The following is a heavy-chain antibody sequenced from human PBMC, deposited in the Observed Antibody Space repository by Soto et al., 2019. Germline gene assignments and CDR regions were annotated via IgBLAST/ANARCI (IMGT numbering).Heavy chain of an antibody. CDR2: IKRDGSEI. CDR1: GFTFSGYW. Sequence: GGSLRLSCAASGFTFSGYWMSWVRQAPGKGLEWVANIKRDGSEIYYVDSVKGRFTISRDNAKDSLYLQMNSLRAEDTAVYYCARAPYCTGGSCSSRVPDYWGQGTLVSVSS. CDR3: ARAPYCTGGSCSSRVPDY. D-gene: IGHD2-15*01. V-gene: IGHV3-7*03. J-gene: IGHJ4*02.